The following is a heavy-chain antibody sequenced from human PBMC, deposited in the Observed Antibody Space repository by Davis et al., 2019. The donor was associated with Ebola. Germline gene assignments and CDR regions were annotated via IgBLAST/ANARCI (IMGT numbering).Heavy chain of an antibody. V-gene: IGHV4-59*01. CDR3: ARDRGKATWFDP. CDR1: GGSISSYY. D-gene: IGHD4-23*01. Sequence: PSETLSLTCTVSGGSISSYYWNWIRQPPGKGLEWIGYIYYSGSTNYNPSLKSRVTISIDTSKTQFSLKLSSVTAADTAVYYCARDRGKATWFDPWGQGTLVTVSS. J-gene: IGHJ5*02. CDR2: IYYSGST.